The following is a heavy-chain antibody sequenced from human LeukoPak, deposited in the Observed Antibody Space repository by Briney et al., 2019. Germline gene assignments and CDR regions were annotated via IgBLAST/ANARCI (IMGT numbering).Heavy chain of an antibody. CDR2: IKQDGVEQ. D-gene: IGHD2-15*01. CDR1: GFTFSSYW. Sequence: GGSLRLSCAASGFTFSSYWMSWVRQALGKGLEWVANIKQDGVEQYYVDSVEGRFTISRDNAKSSLFLQMNSLRAEDTAVYYCARISQRSFDPCGQGTLVTVSS. V-gene: IGHV3-7*05. CDR3: ARISQRSFDP. J-gene: IGHJ5*02.